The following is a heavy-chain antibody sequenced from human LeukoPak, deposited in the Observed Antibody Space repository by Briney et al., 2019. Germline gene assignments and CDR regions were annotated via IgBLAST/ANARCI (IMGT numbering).Heavy chain of an antibody. J-gene: IGHJ4*02. V-gene: IGHV1-2*02. CDR3: AGQKDPRPIDY. CDR2: INPSSGGT. CDR1: GYTFIAYY. Sequence: GASVKVSCRASGYTFIAYYMHWVRQAPGQGLEWMGWINPSSGGTNYAQKSQGRVTMTRDTSISTAYMELSELRFDDTAVYYCAGQKDPRPIDYWGQGTLITVSS.